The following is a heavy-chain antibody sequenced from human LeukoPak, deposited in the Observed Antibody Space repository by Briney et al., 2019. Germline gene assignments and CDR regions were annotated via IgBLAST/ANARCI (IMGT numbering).Heavy chain of an antibody. CDR1: GFTFRSVT. Sequence: GGALRPSCADSGFTFRSVTRNGAGQGPGEGRKWISYISLGNITMFYADSVKGRFTISRENTKKSLYLQMNSLRDEDTAVYYCAGASLRGYSYGVDFWGEGTLVTVSS. D-gene: IGHD5-18*01. V-gene: IGHV3-48*02. CDR3: AGASLRGYSYGVDF. CDR2: ISLGNITM. J-gene: IGHJ4*02.